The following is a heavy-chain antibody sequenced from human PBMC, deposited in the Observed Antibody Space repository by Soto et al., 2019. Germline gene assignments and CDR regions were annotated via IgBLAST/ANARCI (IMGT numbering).Heavy chain of an antibody. D-gene: IGHD3-16*01. CDR2: MNPNSGNT. CDR1: GYTFTSYD. CDR3: ARLKQDYAVA. J-gene: IGHJ5*02. Sequence: QVQLVQSGAEVKKPGASVKVSCKASGYTFTSYDINWVRLATGQGLEWMGWMNPNSGNTAYAQKSXGXVXMXXKTSISTAYMEMSSLRSEDTAVYYCARLKQDYAVAWGQGTLVTVSS. V-gene: IGHV1-8*01.